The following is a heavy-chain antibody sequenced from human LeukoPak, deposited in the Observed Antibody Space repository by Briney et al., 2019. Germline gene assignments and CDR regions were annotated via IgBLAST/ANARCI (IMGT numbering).Heavy chain of an antibody. Sequence: ASVKVSCKASGYTFTSYYMHWLRQAPGQGLEWMGWINPNSGGTNYAQKFQGRVTMTRDTSISTAYMELSRLRSDDTAVYYCARGMYDYDSSGYYYGYWGQGTLVTVSS. CDR2: INPNSGGT. CDR1: GYTFTSYY. CDR3: ARGMYDYDSSGYYYGY. J-gene: IGHJ4*02. D-gene: IGHD3-22*01. V-gene: IGHV1-2*02.